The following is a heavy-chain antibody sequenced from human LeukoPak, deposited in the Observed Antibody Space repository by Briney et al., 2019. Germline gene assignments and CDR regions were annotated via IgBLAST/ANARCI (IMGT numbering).Heavy chain of an antibody. D-gene: IGHD3-16*01. CDR1: GFTFSRYS. V-gene: IGHV3-21*06. J-gene: IGHJ4*02. CDR3: ARGGDPVDY. CDR2: TSASSSYI. Sequence: GGSPRLSCAASGFTFSRYSMNWVRQAPGKGLDWVSGTSASSSYIFYADSVKGRFTISRDNAKNSVDLQMNSLRVEDSAVYYCARGGDPVDYWGQGTLVTVSS.